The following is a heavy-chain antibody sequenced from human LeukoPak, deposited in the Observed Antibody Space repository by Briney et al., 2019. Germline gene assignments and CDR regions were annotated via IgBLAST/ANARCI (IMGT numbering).Heavy chain of an antibody. Sequence: ASVKVSCKASGYTFTSYGISWVRQAPGQGLEWMGWISAYNGNTNYAQKLQGRVTMTTDTSTSTAYMELRSLRSDDTAVYYCARDRYCSGGSCYSGLDPWGQGTLVTVSS. CDR1: GYTFTSYG. D-gene: IGHD2-15*01. J-gene: IGHJ5*02. CDR2: ISAYNGNT. V-gene: IGHV1-18*01. CDR3: ARDRYCSGGSCYSGLDP.